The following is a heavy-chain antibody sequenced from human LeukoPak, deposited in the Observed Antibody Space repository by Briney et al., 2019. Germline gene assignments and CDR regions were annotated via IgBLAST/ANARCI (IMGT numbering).Heavy chain of an antibody. CDR3: ARDHYDILTGYLYYYYYGMDV. J-gene: IGHJ6*02. CDR2: ISSSSTI. CDR1: GFTFSSYS. V-gene: IGHV3-48*02. Sequence: TGGSLRLSCAASGFTFSSYSMNWVRQAPGKGLEWVSYISSSSTIYYADSVKGRFTISRDNAKNSLYLQMNSLRDEDTAVYYCARDHYDILTGYLYYYYYGMDVWGQGTTVTVSS. D-gene: IGHD3-9*01.